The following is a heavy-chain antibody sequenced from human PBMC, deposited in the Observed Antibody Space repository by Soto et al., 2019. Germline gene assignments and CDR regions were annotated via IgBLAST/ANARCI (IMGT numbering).Heavy chain of an antibody. CDR1: GGCISSYY. D-gene: IGHD4-17*01. CDR2: IYYSGST. J-gene: IGHJ5*02. Sequence: SETLSLTCTVSGGCISSYYWSWIRQRPGKGLEWIGYIYYSGSTNYNPSLKSRVTISVDASKNHFSLKLSSVTAADTAVYYCARGPYGGGNSFDPCGQGTLVTVSS. CDR3: ARGPYGGGNSFDP. V-gene: IGHV4-59*01.